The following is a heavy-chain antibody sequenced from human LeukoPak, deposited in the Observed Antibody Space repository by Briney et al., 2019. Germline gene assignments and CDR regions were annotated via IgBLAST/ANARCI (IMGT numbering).Heavy chain of an antibody. J-gene: IGHJ5*02. Sequence: GASVKVSCKASGYTFTSYYMHWVRQAPGQGLEWMGIINPSGGSTSYAQKFQGRVTMTRDMSTSTVYMELSSLRSEGTAVYYCARGPIRYSGSPSWFDPWGQGTLVTVSS. CDR2: INPSGGST. D-gene: IGHD1-26*01. V-gene: IGHV1-46*01. CDR1: GYTFTSYY. CDR3: ARGPIRYSGSPSWFDP.